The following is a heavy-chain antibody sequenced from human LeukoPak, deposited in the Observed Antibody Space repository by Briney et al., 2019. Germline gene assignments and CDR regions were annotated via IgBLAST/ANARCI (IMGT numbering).Heavy chain of an antibody. Sequence: SETLSLTCAVYGGSFSGYCWSWIRQPPGKGLEWIGEINHSGSTNYNPSLKSRVTISVDTSKNQFSLKPSSVTAADTAVYYCARGFGGPLDYWGQGTLVTVSS. J-gene: IGHJ4*02. CDR2: INHSGST. D-gene: IGHD3-10*01. CDR3: ARGFGGPLDY. V-gene: IGHV4-34*01. CDR1: GGSFSGYC.